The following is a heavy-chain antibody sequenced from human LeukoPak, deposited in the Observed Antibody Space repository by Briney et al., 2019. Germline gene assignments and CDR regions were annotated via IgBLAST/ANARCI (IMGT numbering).Heavy chain of an antibody. CDR3: ATGYQLLYRFGAFDI. D-gene: IGHD2-2*02. Sequence: ASVKVSCKVSGYTLTELSMHWVRQAPGKGLEWMGGFDPEDGETIYAQKFQGRVTMTEDTSTDTAHMELSSLRSEDTAVYYCATGYQLLYRFGAFDIWGQGTMVTVSS. V-gene: IGHV1-24*01. CDR1: GYTLTELS. CDR2: FDPEDGET. J-gene: IGHJ3*02.